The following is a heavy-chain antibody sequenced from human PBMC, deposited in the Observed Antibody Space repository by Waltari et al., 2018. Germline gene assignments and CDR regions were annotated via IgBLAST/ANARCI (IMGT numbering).Heavy chain of an antibody. CDR1: GGSISSSSYY. CDR2: IYYSGST. V-gene: IGHV4-39*07. Sequence: QLQLQESGPGLVKPSETLSLTGTVSGGSISSSSYYWGWIRQPPGKGLEWIGSIYYSGSTYYSPALKSRVTRSVDTSKNRFSLTLSSVTAADTAAYYCARDDYDFWSGQGWFDPWGQGTLVTVSS. D-gene: IGHD3-3*01. CDR3: ARDDYDFWSGQGWFDP. J-gene: IGHJ5*02.